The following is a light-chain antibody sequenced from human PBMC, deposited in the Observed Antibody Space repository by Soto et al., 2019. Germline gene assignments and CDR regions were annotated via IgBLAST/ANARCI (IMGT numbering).Light chain of an antibody. Sequence: QSALTQPASVSGSPGQSITISCTGTSSDVGAYNYVSWYQQHPGKAPKLMISGVSNRPSGIPNRFSGSKSGNTASLTISGLQAEDEADYYCNSYTTTSTVVFGGGTKLTVL. CDR2: GVS. CDR3: NSYTTTSTVV. CDR1: SSDVGAYNY. J-gene: IGLJ3*02. V-gene: IGLV2-14*01.